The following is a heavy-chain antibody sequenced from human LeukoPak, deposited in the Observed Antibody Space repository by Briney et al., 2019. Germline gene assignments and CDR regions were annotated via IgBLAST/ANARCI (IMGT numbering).Heavy chain of an antibody. J-gene: IGHJ4*02. CDR2: MTGPADTT. CDR3: AKGAEIDH. CDR1: GFNFNNFA. Sequence: PGGSLRLSCAASGFNFNNFAMSWVRQAPGKGPEWLSAMTGPADTTYYAESVKGRFITSRDYSKSMVYLQMNSLRVEDTAIYYCAKGAEIDHWGQGTLVTVSS. V-gene: IGHV3-23*01.